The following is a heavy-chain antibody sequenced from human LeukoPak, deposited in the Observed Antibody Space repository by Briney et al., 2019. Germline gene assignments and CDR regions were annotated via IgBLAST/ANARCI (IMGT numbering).Heavy chain of an antibody. V-gene: IGHV1-46*01. CDR3: ARDVASSGYYWD. Sequence: GASVKVSCKASGYTFTSNHIHWVRQAPGQGLEWMGIINPSGGSASYAQKFQGRVTMTRDTSTSTVYMEVSSLRSEDTAVYYCARDVASSGYYWDWGQGTLVTVSS. D-gene: IGHD3-22*01. J-gene: IGHJ4*02. CDR2: INPSGGSA. CDR1: GYTFTSNH.